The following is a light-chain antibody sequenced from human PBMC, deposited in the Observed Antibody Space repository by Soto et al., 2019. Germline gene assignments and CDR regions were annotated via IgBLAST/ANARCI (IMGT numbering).Light chain of an antibody. CDR2: AAS. V-gene: IGKV1-27*01. J-gene: IGKJ3*01. CDR1: QGIRNY. CDR3: QKYSSVPV. Sequence: DIQMTQSPSSLSASVGDRVTITCRASQGIRNYVAWYQQIPGKAPKLLIYAASTLQSGVPSRFSGSGSGTDLTSTNNGLQPEEFANYSFQKYSSVPVFGPGTKVEIK.